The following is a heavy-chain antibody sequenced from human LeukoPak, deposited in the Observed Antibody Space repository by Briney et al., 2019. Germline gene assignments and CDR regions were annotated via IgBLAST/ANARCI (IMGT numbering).Heavy chain of an antibody. D-gene: IGHD4-11*01. V-gene: IGHV3-48*03. CDR2: MSSGTTI. Sequence: GGSLRLSCAVSGFTFSSYAMSWVRQAPGKGLEWISYMSSGTTIYYAESMKGRFTISRDNSKSSLYLHMNSLGAEDTAIYYCARVYRRNSYYAIDFWGQGTLVIVSS. CDR3: ARVYRRNSYYAIDF. J-gene: IGHJ4*02. CDR1: GFTFSSYA.